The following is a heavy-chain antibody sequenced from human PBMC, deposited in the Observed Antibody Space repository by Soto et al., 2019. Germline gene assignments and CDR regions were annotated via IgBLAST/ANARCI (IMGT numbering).Heavy chain of an antibody. D-gene: IGHD3-10*01. Sequence: ASVKVSCKPSGYTFTIYYMHWVRQAPGQGLEWMGIISANNGNTTYAQKFQGRVTMTTDTSISTAYMELSSLSCEDTAVYYCARGSAGPPYYSDYWGQGTLVTVSS. J-gene: IGHJ4*02. CDR3: ARGSAGPPYYSDY. CDR2: ISANNGNT. CDR1: GYTFTIYY. V-gene: IGHV1-46*01.